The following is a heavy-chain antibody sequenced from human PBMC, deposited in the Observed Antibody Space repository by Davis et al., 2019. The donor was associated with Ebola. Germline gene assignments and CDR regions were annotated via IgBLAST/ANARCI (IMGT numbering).Heavy chain of an antibody. V-gene: IGHV3-11*06. D-gene: IGHD2-15*01. CDR2: ISSSSSYT. CDR1: GFTFSDYY. J-gene: IGHJ4*02. Sequence: PGGSLRLSCAASGFTFSDYYMSWIRQAPGKGLEWVSYISSSSSYTNYADSVKGRFTISRDNAKNSLYLQMNSLRAEDTAVYYCARLGYCSGGSCYGLDYWGQGTLVTVSS. CDR3: ARLGYCSGGSCYGLDY.